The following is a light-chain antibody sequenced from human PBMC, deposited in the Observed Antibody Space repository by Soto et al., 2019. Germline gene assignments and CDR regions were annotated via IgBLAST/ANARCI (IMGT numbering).Light chain of an antibody. Sequence: QSALTQPASVSGSPGQSITISCTGTNSDVVGYNYVSWYQQHPGKAPKLMIYDVYNRPSGISVRFSGSKSGNTASLTISGLQAEDEGDYYCSSYTGSSTRLYVFGTGTKVTVL. CDR2: DVY. V-gene: IGLV2-14*03. CDR1: NSDVVGYNY. J-gene: IGLJ1*01. CDR3: SSYTGSSTRLYV.